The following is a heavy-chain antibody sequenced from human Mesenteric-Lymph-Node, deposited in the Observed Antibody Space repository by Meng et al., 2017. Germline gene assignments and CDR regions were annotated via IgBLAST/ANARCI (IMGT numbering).Heavy chain of an antibody. D-gene: IGHD3-9*01. CDR3: ASHENDVDDILTGPAFEI. Sequence: GESLNISCQGSGYSFTSYWFGWVRQLPGKDLEWMGIIYPGDSDTRYSPSFQGQVTISADKSISTAYLQWSSLKAADTAMYYCASHENDVDDILTGPAFEIWGQGTMVTVSS. V-gene: IGHV5-51*01. CDR1: GYSFTSYW. J-gene: IGHJ3*02. CDR2: IYPGDSDT.